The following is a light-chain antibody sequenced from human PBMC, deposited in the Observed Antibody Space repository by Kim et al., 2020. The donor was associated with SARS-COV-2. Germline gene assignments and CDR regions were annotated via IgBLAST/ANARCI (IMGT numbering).Light chain of an antibody. CDR2: TTS. CDR1: QNVTRW. J-gene: IGKJ1*01. Sequence: DVQMTQSPSTLSASVGDRVTIACRASQNVTRWLAWFQQRPGKAPRLLIYTTSSLETGVPTRFSGDGSGTEFTLTINNLQPGDFATYFCQQYNTYPWTFGQGTKVE. CDR3: QQYNTYPWT. V-gene: IGKV1-5*03.